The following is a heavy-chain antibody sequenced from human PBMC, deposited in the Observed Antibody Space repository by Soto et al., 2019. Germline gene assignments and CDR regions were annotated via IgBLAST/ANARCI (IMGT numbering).Heavy chain of an antibody. CDR1: GFTFSSYA. D-gene: IGHD3-22*01. CDR2: ISYDGSNK. V-gene: IGHV3-30-3*01. CDR3: GPDHRHYDSSGSGIDY. J-gene: IGHJ4*02. Sequence: QVQLVESGGGVVQPGRSLRLSCAASGFTFSSYAMHWVRQAPGKGLEWVAVISYDGSNKYYADSVKGRFTISRDNSTNPLYLQMNRLRAEDTAVYYCGPDHRHYDSSGSGIDYWGQGTLVTVCS.